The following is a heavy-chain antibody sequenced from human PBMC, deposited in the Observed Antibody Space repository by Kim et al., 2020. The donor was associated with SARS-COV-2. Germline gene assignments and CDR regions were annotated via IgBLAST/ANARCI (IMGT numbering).Heavy chain of an antibody. CDR2: EGREK. J-gene: IGHJ4*02. Sequence: EGREKDFVDSVKGRFTISRDKTKNSVYLQMSNLRAEDTAMYYCARDGRLHYWGQGTLVTVSS. D-gene: IGHD1-26*01. V-gene: IGHV3-7*01. CDR3: ARDGRLHY.